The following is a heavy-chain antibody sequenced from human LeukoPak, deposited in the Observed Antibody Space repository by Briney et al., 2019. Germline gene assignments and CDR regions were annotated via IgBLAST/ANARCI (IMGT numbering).Heavy chain of an antibody. CDR3: ARFSFSSSDFDY. CDR1: GGSISSYY. CDR2: IYYSGST. J-gene: IGHJ4*02. V-gene: IGHV4-59*01. D-gene: IGHD6-6*01. Sequence: SETLSLTCTVSGGSISSYYWSWIRQPPGKGLEWTGYIYYSGSTNYNPSFKSRVTISVDTSKNQFSLKLSSVTAADTAVYYCARFSFSSSDFDYWGQGTLVAVSS.